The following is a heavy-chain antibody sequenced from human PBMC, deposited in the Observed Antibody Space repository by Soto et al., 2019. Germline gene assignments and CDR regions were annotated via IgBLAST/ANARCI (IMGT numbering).Heavy chain of an antibody. CDR1: EGTFNSYA. D-gene: IGHD6-6*01. Sequence: SVKVSCKASEGTFNSYAIAWVRQAPGQGLEWMGGIIPYYNTLNYAQRFQDRVTVTADDSTNTVYMELSSLRSDDTAVYFCASGDSRSYPYFFDSWAQGTLVTVSS. V-gene: IGHV1-69*13. CDR3: ASGDSRSYPYFFDS. CDR2: IIPYYNTL. J-gene: IGHJ4*02.